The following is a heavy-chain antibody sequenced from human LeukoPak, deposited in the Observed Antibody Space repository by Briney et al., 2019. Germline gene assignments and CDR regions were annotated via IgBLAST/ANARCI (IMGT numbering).Heavy chain of an antibody. V-gene: IGHV1-69*04. CDR1: GGTFSSYA. CDR3: ARDGYNNYFDY. D-gene: IGHD5-24*01. CDR2: IIPIFGIA. Sequence: GSSVKVSCKASGGTFSSYAISWVRQAPGQGLEWMGRIIPIFGIANYAQKFQGRVTITADKSTSTACMELSSLRSEDAAVYYCARDGYNNYFDYWGQGTLVTVSS. J-gene: IGHJ4*02.